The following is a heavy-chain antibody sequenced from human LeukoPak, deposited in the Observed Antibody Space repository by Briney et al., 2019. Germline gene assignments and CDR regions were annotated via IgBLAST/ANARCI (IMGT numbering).Heavy chain of an antibody. CDR2: IYYSGNT. CDR1: GGSISSTNYY. CDR3: ARDNGYNSGRPLDY. Sequence: SETLSLTCTVSGGSISSTNYYWGWIRQPPGKGLEWIGSIYYSGNTYYTPSLKSRVTISVDTSKNQFSLKLSSVTAADTAVYYCARDNGYNSGRPLDYWGQGTLVTVSS. V-gene: IGHV4-39*07. J-gene: IGHJ4*02. D-gene: IGHD6-19*01.